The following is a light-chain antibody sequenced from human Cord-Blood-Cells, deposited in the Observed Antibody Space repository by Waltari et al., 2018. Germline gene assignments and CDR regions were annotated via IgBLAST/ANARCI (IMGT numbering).Light chain of an antibody. J-gene: IGKJ4*01. V-gene: IGKV1-9*01. CDR3: QQLNSYPLP. CDR1: QGISSY. CDR2: AAS. Sequence: DLQLTQSPSFLSASVGDRVTITCRASQGISSYLAWYQPKPGKAPKPLVYAASTLQSGVPSRFSGRGSGTEFTLTISSLHPEDYATYYCQQLNSYPLPFGGGTKVEIK.